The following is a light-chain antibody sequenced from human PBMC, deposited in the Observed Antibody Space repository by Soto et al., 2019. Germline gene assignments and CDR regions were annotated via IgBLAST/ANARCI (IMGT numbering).Light chain of an antibody. J-gene: IGLJ1*01. CDR1: SRDVGGSNS. Sequence: QSVLTQPASVSGSPGLSIDISCTRTSRDVGGSNSVSRYQQQPGKVPKLMIYDVSNRPAGVSNRFSGSKSGNTASLPISGLQAEDDGDYYCSQYTTTGSYVFGAGTKLTVL. CDR2: DVS. CDR3: SQYTTTGSYV. V-gene: IGLV2-14*01.